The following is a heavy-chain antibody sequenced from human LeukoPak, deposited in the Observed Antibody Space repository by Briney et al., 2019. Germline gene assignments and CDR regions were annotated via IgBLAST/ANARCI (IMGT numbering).Heavy chain of an antibody. CDR2: IKQDGSEK. CDR3: ARESPREIASY. D-gene: IGHD5-24*01. CDR1: GYTFSSYW. V-gene: IGHV3-7*01. J-gene: IGHJ4*02. Sequence: GGSLRLSCAASGYTFSSYWMSWVRQAPGKGLEWVANIKQDGSEKYYVDSVKGRFTISRDNPKNSLYLQMNSLRAEDTAVYYCARESPREIASYWGQGTLVTVSS.